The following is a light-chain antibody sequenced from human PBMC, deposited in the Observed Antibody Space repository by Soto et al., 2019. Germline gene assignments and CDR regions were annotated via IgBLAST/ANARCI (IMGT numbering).Light chain of an antibody. V-gene: IGLV2-14*01. CDR1: SSDVGGYNY. CDR2: DVS. J-gene: IGLJ2*01. CDR3: SSYTSSSTGV. Sequence: QSALTQPASVSGSPGQSITISCTGTSSDVGGYNYVSWYQQHPGKAPKLMIYDVSNRASGVSNRFSGSKSGNTASLTISGLQAEDEADYYCSSYTSSSTGVFGGGTKSPS.